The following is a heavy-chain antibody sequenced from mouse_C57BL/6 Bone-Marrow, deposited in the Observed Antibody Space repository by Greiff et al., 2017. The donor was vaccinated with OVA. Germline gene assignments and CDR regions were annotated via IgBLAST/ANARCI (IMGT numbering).Heavy chain of an antibody. Sequence: EVQGVESGAELVRPGASVKLSCTAPAFNIKDDYMHWVKRRPEQGLEGIGWIDPENGDTEYASKFQGKATITADTSSNTAYLQLSSLTSEDTAVYYCTKDGYWYAMDYWGQGTSVTVSS. CDR2: IDPENGDT. D-gene: IGHD2-3*01. CDR3: TKDGYWYAMDY. J-gene: IGHJ4*01. CDR1: AFNIKDDY. V-gene: IGHV14-4*01.